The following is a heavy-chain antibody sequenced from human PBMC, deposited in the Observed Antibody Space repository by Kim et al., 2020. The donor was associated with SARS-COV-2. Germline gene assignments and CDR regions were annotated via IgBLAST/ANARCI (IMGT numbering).Heavy chain of an antibody. J-gene: IGHJ4*02. CDR3: ASSLGYSSSSDY. V-gene: IGHV1-18*01. Sequence: YAPKLQGRVTMTTDTSTSTAYMELRSLRSDDTAVYYCASSLGYSSSSDYWGQGTLVTVSS. D-gene: IGHD6-6*01.